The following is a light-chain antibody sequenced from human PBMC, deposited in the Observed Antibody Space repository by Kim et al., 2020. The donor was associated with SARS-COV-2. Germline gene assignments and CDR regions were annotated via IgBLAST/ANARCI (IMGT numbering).Light chain of an antibody. V-gene: IGKV1-39*01. CDR3: QQSHTAPLLT. CDR1: QSINTY. Sequence: DIQMTQSPSSLAASVGDRVTIACRASQSINTYLNWYQQKPGEAPKLLIYAASTLQSGVPSRFSGSGSGTGFTLTISSLQPEDFAIYFCQQSHTAPLLTFGGGAKVDIK. J-gene: IGKJ4*01. CDR2: AAS.